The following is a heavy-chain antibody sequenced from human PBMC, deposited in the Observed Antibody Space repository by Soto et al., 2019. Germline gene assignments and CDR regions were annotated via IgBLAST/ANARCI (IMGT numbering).Heavy chain of an antibody. CDR3: ARTRPPIAARRFSNWFDP. CDR2: MNPNSGNT. D-gene: IGHD6-6*01. V-gene: IGHV1-8*01. J-gene: IGHJ5*02. CDR1: GYTFTSYD. Sequence: ASVKVSCKASGYTFTSYDINWVRQATGQGLEWMGWMNPNSGNTGYAQKFQGRVTMTRNTSISTAYMELSSVTAADTAVYYCARTRPPIAARRFSNWFDPWGQGTLVTVSS.